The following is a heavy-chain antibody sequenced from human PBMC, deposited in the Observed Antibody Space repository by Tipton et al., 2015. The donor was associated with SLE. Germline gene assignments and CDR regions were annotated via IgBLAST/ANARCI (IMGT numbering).Heavy chain of an antibody. J-gene: IGHJ3*02. CDR3: ARLESSKHAFDI. Sequence: TLSLTCAVNAESLSGYSWSWIRQPPGKGLEWMGDINHRGDTTYKPSLKSRVIISVDTSKNQFSLKLRSVTAADTAVYYCARLESSKHAFDIWGQGTMVTVSS. V-gene: IGHV4-34*01. CDR1: AESLSGYS. CDR2: INHRGDT.